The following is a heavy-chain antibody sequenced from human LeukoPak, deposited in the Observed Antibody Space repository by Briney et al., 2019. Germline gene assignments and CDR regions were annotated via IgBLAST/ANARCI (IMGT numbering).Heavy chain of an antibody. CDR3: ASSNWNYFDY. CDR2: IKQDGSEK. J-gene: IGHJ4*02. Sequence: GGSLRLSCAASGFTFSSYWMSWVRQAPGKGLEWVANIKQDGSEKYYVDSVKGRFTISRDNAKNSLYLEMNSLRAEDMAVYYCASSNWNYFDYWGQGTLVTVSS. CDR1: GFTFSSYW. D-gene: IGHD1-1*01. V-gene: IGHV3-7*01.